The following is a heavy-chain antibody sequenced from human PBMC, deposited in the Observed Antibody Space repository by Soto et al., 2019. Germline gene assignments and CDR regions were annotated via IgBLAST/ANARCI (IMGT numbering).Heavy chain of an antibody. D-gene: IGHD3-22*01. CDR3: ARDRSYYDSSGSYSPPY. Sequence: HPGGSLRLSCAASGFTFSSYAMSWVRQAPGKGLEWVSAISGSGGSTYYADSVKGRSTISRDNSKNTLYLQMNSLRAEDTAVYYCARDRSYYDSSGSYSPPYWGQGTLVTVSS. J-gene: IGHJ4*02. CDR2: ISGSGGST. V-gene: IGHV3-23*01. CDR1: GFTFSSYA.